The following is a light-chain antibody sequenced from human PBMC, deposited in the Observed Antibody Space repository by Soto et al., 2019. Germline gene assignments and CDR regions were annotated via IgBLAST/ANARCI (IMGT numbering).Light chain of an antibody. CDR2: GNS. Sequence: SLLTPPPSVSGAPGQRVTISCTGSSSNIGAGYDVHWYQQLPGTAPKLLIYGNSNRPSGVPDRFSGSKSGTSASLAITVIQAEDEADYYCQSYDSSLSGYVFGTGTKVTVL. J-gene: IGLJ1*01. V-gene: IGLV1-40*01. CDR1: SSNIGAGYD. CDR3: QSYDSSLSGYV.